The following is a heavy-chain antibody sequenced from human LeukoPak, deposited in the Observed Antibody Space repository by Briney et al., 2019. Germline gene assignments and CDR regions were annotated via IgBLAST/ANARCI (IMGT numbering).Heavy chain of an antibody. D-gene: IGHD5-18*01. CDR1: GASVNSDSYY. V-gene: IGHV4-30-4*08. CDR3: ADTYGN. J-gene: IGHJ4*02. Sequence: SKTLSLTCTVTGASVNSDSYYWSWIRQPPGQGLEWIGYIFNSGTTYYIPSLRSRVIISLDTSKNQFSLKMSSVTAADTAVYFCADTYGNWGQGTLVTVSS. CDR2: IFNSGTT.